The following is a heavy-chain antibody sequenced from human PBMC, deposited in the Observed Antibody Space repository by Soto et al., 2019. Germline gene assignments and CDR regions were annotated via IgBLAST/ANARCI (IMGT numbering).Heavy chain of an antibody. CDR3: ASSWARFTNKNCGGRGCYGCFDD. V-gene: IGHV1-69*06. CDR1: GGTFSNYA. CDR2: IIPIFGTA. D-gene: IGHD2-15*01. J-gene: IGHJ4*02. Sequence: SVKVSCKASGGTFSNYAISWVRQAPGQGLEWMGGIIPIFGTANYAQKFQGRVTITADNSTSTAYMELSSLKSEHTAVYYCASSWARFTNKNCGGRGCYGCFDDWGQGTLVTVSS.